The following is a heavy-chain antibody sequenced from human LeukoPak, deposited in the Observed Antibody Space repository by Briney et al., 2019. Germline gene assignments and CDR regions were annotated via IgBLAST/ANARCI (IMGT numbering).Heavy chain of an antibody. V-gene: IGHV3-74*01. CDR3: ARGGQGAVDY. D-gene: IGHD3-16*01. J-gene: IGHJ4*02. CDR2: INNDGGVT. CDR1: GLTFSSHW. Sequence: GGSLRLSCTAPGLTFSSHWMHWVRQAPGKGLVWVSFINNDGGVTSYADSVKGRFTISRDNAKNTLYLQMNSLRAEDTAMYYCARGGQGAVDYWGPGALVTVSS.